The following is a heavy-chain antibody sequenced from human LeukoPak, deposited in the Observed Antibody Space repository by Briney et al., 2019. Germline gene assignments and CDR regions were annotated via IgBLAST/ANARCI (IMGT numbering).Heavy chain of an antibody. CDR1: GFTVSSSY. CDR3: SATGAAADHDY. V-gene: IGHV3-53*01. Sequence: PGGSLRLSCAAFGFTVSSSYMSWVRQAPGKGLEWVSVIYSGGSTYYADSVKGRFTISRDNSKNTLYLQMNSLRAEDTAVYYCSATGAAADHDYWGQGTLVTVSS. D-gene: IGHD6-13*01. J-gene: IGHJ4*02. CDR2: IYSGGST.